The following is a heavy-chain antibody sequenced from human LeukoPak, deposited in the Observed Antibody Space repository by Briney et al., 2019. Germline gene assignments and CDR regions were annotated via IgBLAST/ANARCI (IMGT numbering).Heavy chain of an antibody. CDR2: ISAYNVNT. CDR3: ARNGGAVTTEDYYMDV. Sequence: GASVKVSCKASGYTFTSYGINWVRQAPGQGLEWMGRISAYNVNTNYAQKFQGRVTMTTDTSTSTAYMELRSLRSDDTAVYYCARNGGAVTTEDYYMDVWGKGTTVTVSS. CDR1: GYTFTSYG. D-gene: IGHD4-17*01. J-gene: IGHJ6*03. V-gene: IGHV1-18*01.